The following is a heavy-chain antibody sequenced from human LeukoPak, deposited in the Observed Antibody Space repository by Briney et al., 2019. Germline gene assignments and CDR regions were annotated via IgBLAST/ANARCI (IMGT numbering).Heavy chain of an antibody. Sequence: GGSLRLSCAASGFTVSSTAMSWVRRAPNKGLEWVSSISEGGSTYYSDSVKGRFTFSRDRSRNTLYLQMSSLRAEDTAVYYCAKRPHYIVATQWGQGTLVSVS. V-gene: IGHV3-23*01. CDR1: GFTVSSTA. J-gene: IGHJ4*02. CDR3: AKRPHYIVATQ. CDR2: ISEGGST. D-gene: IGHD2-15*01.